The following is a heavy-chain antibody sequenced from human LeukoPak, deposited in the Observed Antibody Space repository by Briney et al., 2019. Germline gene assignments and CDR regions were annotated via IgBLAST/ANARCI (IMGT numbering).Heavy chain of an antibody. Sequence: PGGSLRLSCAASVFTFSIYAMSWVREAPGKGLEWVSAISGSGGSTYYADSVKGRFTISRDNSKNTLYLQMNSLRAEDTAVYYCAKVGGSYSGWFDPWGQGTLVTVSS. CDR2: ISGSGGST. V-gene: IGHV3-23*01. D-gene: IGHD1-26*01. CDR1: VFTFSIYA. J-gene: IGHJ5*02. CDR3: AKVGGSYSGWFDP.